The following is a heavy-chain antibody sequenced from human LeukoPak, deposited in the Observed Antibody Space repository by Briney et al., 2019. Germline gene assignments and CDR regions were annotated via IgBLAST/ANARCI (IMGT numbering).Heavy chain of an antibody. CDR2: IYYSGST. CDR3: ARARIRSGNPNYFDY. V-gene: IGHV4-59*01. CDR1: GGSISSYY. J-gene: IGHJ4*02. Sequence: PSETLSLTCTVSGGSISSYYWSWIRQPPGKGLEWIGYIYYSGSTHYNPSLKSRVTISVDTSKNQFSLKLSSVTAADTAVYYCARARIRSGNPNYFDYWGQGTLVTVSS. D-gene: IGHD2-15*01.